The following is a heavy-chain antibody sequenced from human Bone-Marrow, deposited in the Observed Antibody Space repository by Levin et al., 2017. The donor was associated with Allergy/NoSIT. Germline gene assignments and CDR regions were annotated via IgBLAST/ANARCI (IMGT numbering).Heavy chain of an antibody. CDR2: VSGSGDQT. D-gene: IGHD3-10*01. V-gene: IGHV3-23*01. CDR1: KFIFKNYA. Sequence: GGSLILSCAASKFIFKNYAMAWLRQAPGQGLEWVSAVSGSGDQTYHADSVRGRFTISRDNSKDTLFLQMNNLRAEDTAVYFCAKGGVAAPPFYWGQGTLVTVSS. J-gene: IGHJ4*02. CDR3: AKGGVAAPPFY.